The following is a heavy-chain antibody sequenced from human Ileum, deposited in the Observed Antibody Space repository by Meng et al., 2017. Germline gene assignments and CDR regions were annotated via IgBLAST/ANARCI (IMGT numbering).Heavy chain of an antibody. V-gene: IGHV2-5*02. CDR2: IYWDDEY. Sequence: QITLKESGPTLVEPPDTLTLTCTFSGFSLNPVGVGVGWIRQPPGKALEWLALIYWDDEYRYSPSLRSRLTITKDTSRNQVVLRMTNVAPVDAGTYYCVHRLVAAQHCFDPWGQGTLVTVSS. CDR1: GFSLNPVGVG. D-gene: IGHD6-6*01. CDR3: VHRLVAAQHCFDP. J-gene: IGHJ5*02.